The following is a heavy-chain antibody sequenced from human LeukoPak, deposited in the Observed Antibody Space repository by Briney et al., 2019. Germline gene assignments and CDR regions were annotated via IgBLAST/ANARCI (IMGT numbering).Heavy chain of an antibody. V-gene: IGHV3-30*02. CDR1: GFTFSSYG. J-gene: IGHJ4*02. Sequence: GGSLRLSCAASGFTFSSYGMHWVRQAPGKGLEWVAVIWYGGSNKYYADSVKGRFTISRDNSKNTLYLQMNSLRAEDTAVYYCAKEGNSAFFDHWGQGTLVTVSS. D-gene: IGHD4-23*01. CDR3: AKEGNSAFFDH. CDR2: IWYGGSNK.